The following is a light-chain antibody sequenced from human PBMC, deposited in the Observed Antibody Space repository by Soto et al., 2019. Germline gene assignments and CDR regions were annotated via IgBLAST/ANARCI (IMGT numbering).Light chain of an antibody. CDR3: SSYAASNNFYFV. Sequence: QSVLTQPPSASGSPGQSVTIPCTGTSSDVGGYNYVSWYQQHPGRAPKLMIYEVTKRPSGVPDRFSGSKSGNTASLTVSGLQAEDEADYYCSSYAASNNFYFVFGGGTKVTVL. CDR2: EVT. V-gene: IGLV2-8*01. CDR1: SSDVGGYNY. J-gene: IGLJ3*02.